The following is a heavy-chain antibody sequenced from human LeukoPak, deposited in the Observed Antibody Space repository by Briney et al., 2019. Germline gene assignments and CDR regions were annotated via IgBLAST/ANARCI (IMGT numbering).Heavy chain of an antibody. J-gene: IGHJ3*02. Sequence: SETLSLTCTVSGGSISSYYWSWIRQPPGKGLEWIGYIYYSGSTNYNPSLKSRVTISVDTSKNQFSLKPSSVTAADTAVYYCARDPVGAFDIWGQGTMVTVSS. CDR1: GGSISSYY. CDR2: IYYSGST. V-gene: IGHV4-59*01. D-gene: IGHD1-26*01. CDR3: ARDPVGAFDI.